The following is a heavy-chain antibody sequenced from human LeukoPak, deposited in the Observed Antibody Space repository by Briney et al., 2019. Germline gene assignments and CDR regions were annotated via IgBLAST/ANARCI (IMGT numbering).Heavy chain of an antibody. CDR3: ARRIGYSSGHSAVYYFDY. D-gene: IGHD6-19*01. V-gene: IGHV3-74*01. CDR1: GFTFSTYW. CDR2: INSGGDDT. J-gene: IGHJ4*02. Sequence: GGSLRLSCATSGFTFSTYWMHWVRQAPGKGLVWVSLINSGGDDTRYADSVKGRFTISRDNAKNTLYLQMNSLRAEDTAVYYCARRIGYSSGHSAVYYFDYWGQGTLVTVSS.